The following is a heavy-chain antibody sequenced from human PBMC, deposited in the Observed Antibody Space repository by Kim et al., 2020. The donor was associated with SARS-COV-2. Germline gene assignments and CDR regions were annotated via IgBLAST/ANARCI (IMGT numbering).Heavy chain of an antibody. Sequence: SETLSLTCAVYGGSFSGYYWSWIRQPPGKGLEWIGEINHSGSTNYNPSLKSRVTISVDTSKNQFSLKLSSVTAADTAVYYCASVYCGGDCNSSDWYFDLWGRGTLVTVSS. CDR2: INHSGST. J-gene: IGHJ2*01. V-gene: IGHV4-34*01. CDR1: GGSFSGYY. D-gene: IGHD2-21*02. CDR3: ASVYCGGDCNSSDWYFDL.